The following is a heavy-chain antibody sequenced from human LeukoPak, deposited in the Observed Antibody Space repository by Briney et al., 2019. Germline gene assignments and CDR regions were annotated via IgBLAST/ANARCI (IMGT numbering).Heavy chain of an antibody. D-gene: IGHD3-16*02. J-gene: IGHJ4*02. CDR2: IIPIFGTA. CDR1: GGTFSSYA. V-gene: IGHV1-69*01. CDR3: ARWTFGGVIVRDY. Sequence: ASVKVSCKASGGTFSSYAISWVRQAPGQGLEWMGGIIPIFGTANYAQKFQGRVTITADESTSTAYMELSSLRSEDTAVYYCARWTFGGVIVRDYWGQGTLVTVSS.